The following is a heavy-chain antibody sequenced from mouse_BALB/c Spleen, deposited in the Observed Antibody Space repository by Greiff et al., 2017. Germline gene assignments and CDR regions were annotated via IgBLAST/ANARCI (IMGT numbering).Heavy chain of an antibody. V-gene: IGHV5-17*02. J-gene: IGHJ2*01. CDR3: ARGGLRGYFDY. Sequence: EVKLVESGGGLVQPGGSRKLSCAASGFTFSSFGMHWVRQAPEKGLEWVAYISSGSSTIYYADTVKGRFTISRDNPKNTLFLQMTSLRSEDTAMYYCARGGLRGYFDYWGQGTTLTVSS. D-gene: IGHD3-3*01. CDR2: ISSGSSTI. CDR1: GFTFSSFG.